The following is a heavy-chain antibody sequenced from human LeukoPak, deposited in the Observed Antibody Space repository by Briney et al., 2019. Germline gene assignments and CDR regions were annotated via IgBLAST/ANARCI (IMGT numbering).Heavy chain of an antibody. J-gene: IGHJ6*02. CDR2: IIPIFGTA. CDR3: ARDQDFWSGYYLNYGMDV. V-gene: IGHV1-69*13. D-gene: IGHD3-3*01. Sequence: SVKVSCKASGSTFSSYAISWVRQAPGQGLEWMGGIIPIFGTANYAQKFQGRVTITADESTSTAYMELSSLRSEDTAVYYCARDQDFWSGYYLNYGMDVWGQGTTVTVSS. CDR1: GSTFSSYA.